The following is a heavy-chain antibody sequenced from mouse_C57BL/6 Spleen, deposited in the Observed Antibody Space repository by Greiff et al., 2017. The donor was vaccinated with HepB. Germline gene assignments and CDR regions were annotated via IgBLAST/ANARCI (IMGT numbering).Heavy chain of an antibody. CDR1: GFNIKDYY. J-gene: IGHJ2*01. CDR2: IDPEDGET. V-gene: IGHV14-2*01. CDR3: ARSTTVVANFDY. Sequence: VQLQQSGAELVKPGASVKLSCTASGFNIKDYYMHWVKQRTEQGLEWIGRIDPEDGETKYASKFQGKATITADTSSNTAYLQLSSLTSEDTAVYYCARSTTVVANFDYWGQGTTLTVSS. D-gene: IGHD1-1*01.